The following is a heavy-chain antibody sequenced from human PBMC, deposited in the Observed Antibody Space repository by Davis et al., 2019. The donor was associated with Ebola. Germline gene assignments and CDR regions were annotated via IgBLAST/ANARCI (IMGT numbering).Heavy chain of an antibody. J-gene: IGHJ4*02. V-gene: IGHV5-51*01. CDR3: ARFLEWKADY. Sequence: GESLKISCKGSGYSFTSYWISWARQMPGKGLEWMGIIYPGDSDTRYSPSFQGQVTISADKSITTAYLQWSSLKASDTAMYYCARFLEWKADYWGQGTLVTVSS. D-gene: IGHD3-3*01. CDR1: GYSFTSYW. CDR2: IYPGDSDT.